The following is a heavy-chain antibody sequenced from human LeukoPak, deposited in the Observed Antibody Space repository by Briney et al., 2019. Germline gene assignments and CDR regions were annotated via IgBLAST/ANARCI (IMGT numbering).Heavy chain of an antibody. CDR1: GFTFSSYG. J-gene: IGHJ5*02. V-gene: IGHV3-33*01. Sequence: GGSLRLSCAASGFTFSSYGMHWVRQAPGKGLEWVAVIWYDGGNKYYADSVKGRFTISRDNSKNTLYLQMNSLRAEDTAVYYCARAGCSSTSCKWGGNWFDPWGQGTLVTVSS. CDR3: ARAGCSSTSCKWGGNWFDP. D-gene: IGHD2-2*01. CDR2: IWYDGGNK.